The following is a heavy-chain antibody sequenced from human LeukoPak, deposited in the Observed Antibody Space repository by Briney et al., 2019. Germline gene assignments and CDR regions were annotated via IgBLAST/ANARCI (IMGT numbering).Heavy chain of an antibody. D-gene: IGHD5-18*01. Sequence: PGGSLRLSCAASGFTFSSYAMSWVRQAPGKGLEWVSAIGGSGGSTYYAGSVKGRFTISRDNSKNTLYLQMNSLRAEDTAVYYCAKDTASSWWYFDLWGRGTLVTVSS. CDR2: IGGSGGST. CDR3: AKDTASSWWYFDL. J-gene: IGHJ2*01. V-gene: IGHV3-23*01. CDR1: GFTFSSYA.